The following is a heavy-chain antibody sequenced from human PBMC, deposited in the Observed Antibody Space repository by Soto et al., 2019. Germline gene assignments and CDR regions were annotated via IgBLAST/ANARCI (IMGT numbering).Heavy chain of an antibody. J-gene: IGHJ4*02. D-gene: IGHD3-22*01. CDR3: ARAPLGIIVAPDF. CDR2: INAYTGNT. CDR1: GDTFTSYG. V-gene: IGHV1-18*01. Sequence: ASVKVSCKASGDTFTSYGLSWVRQAPGQGLEWMGWINAYTGNTNYAQNFQGRVTMTTDSSTTTAYMELSSLTSDDTAVYYCARAPLGIIVAPDFWGQGTLVTVSS.